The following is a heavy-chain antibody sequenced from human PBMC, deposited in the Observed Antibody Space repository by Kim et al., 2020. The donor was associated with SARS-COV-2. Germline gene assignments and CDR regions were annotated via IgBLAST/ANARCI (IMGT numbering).Heavy chain of an antibody. V-gene: IGHV3-7*01. Sequence: GGSLRLSCAASGFDFSRFWMSWVRQAPGKGLEWVANINFDGSDTNYAVAVEGRFTISRDNAKNSLYLEVNNVRGEDKAVYYCARSGTNAYDTRPHEWWY. D-gene: IGHD3-10*01. CDR2: INFDGSDT. J-gene: IGHJ2*01. CDR3: ARSGTNAYDTRPHEWWY. CDR1: GFDFSRFW.